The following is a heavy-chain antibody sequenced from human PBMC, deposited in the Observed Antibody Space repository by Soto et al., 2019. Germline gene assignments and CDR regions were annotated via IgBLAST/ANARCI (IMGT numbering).Heavy chain of an antibody. Sequence: QVQLVQSGAEVKKPGASVKVSCKASGYTFTGYYMHWVRQAPGQGLEWMGWINPNSGGTNYAQKWQGWVTMTTNTSISTAYMELSRLRSDDTAVYYCARDLSPTELGLRHYYGMDVWGQGTTVTVSS. CDR3: ARDLSPTELGLRHYYGMDV. CDR1: GYTFTGYY. CDR2: INPNSGGT. J-gene: IGHJ6*02. D-gene: IGHD7-27*01. V-gene: IGHV1-2*04.